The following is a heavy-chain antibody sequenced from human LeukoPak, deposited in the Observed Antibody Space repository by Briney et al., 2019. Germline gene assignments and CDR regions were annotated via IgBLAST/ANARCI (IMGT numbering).Heavy chain of an antibody. CDR3: AKDIVVVPAAMGYYGMDV. D-gene: IGHD2-2*01. J-gene: IGHJ6*02. V-gene: IGHV3-23*01. CDR1: GFTFSSYA. CDR2: ISGSGGST. Sequence: GGSLRLSCAASGFTFSSYAMSWVRQAPGKGLEWVSAISGSGGSTYYADSVKGRFTISRDNSKNTLYLQMNSLRAEDTAVYYCAKDIVVVPAAMGYYGMDVWGQGTTVTVSS.